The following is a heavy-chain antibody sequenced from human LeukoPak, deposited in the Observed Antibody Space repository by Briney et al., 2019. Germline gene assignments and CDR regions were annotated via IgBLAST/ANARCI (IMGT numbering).Heavy chain of an antibody. V-gene: IGHV4-34*01. J-gene: IGHJ4*02. CDR1: GFTFSTHA. Sequence: GSLRLSCAASGFTFSTHAMSWIRQPPGKGLEWIGEINHSGSTNYNPSLKSRVTISVDTSKNQFSLKLSSVTAADTAVYYCATDSSGSRVGYWGQGTLVTVSS. D-gene: IGHD3-22*01. CDR2: INHSGST. CDR3: ATDSSGSRVGY.